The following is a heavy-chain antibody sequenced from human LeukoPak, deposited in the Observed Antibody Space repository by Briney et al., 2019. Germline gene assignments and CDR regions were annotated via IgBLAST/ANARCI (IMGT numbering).Heavy chain of an antibody. CDR2: IRSKTYGGTT. CDR1: GFTFGDYA. CDR3: TRSYYDILTGYYLFDY. D-gene: IGHD3-9*01. Sequence: GGSLRLSFTASGFTFGDYAMSWVRQAPGKGLEWVGFIRSKTYGGTTEYAASVKGRFTISRDDSKSIAYLQMNSLKTEDTAVYYCTRSYYDILTGYYLFDYWGQGTLVTVSS. J-gene: IGHJ4*02. V-gene: IGHV3-49*04.